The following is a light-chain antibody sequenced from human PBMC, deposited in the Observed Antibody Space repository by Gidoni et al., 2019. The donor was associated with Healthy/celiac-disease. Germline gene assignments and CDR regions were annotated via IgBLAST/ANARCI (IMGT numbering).Light chain of an antibody. J-gene: IGKJ2*03. CDR1: QRVSSSY. V-gene: IGKV3-20*01. CDR3: QQYGSSLYS. Sequence: EIVLTQSPGTLSLSPGERATLSCRASQRVSSSYLAWYQQKPGQAPRLLIYGASSRATGIPDRFSGSGSGTDFTLTISRLEPEDFAVYYWQQYGSSLYSFGQGTKLEIK. CDR2: GAS.